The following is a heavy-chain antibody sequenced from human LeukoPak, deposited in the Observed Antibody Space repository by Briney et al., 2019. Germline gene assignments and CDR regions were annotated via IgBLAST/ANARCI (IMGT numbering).Heavy chain of an antibody. J-gene: IGHJ4*02. CDR2: ISSSSSYI. D-gene: IGHD5-12*01. Sequence: GGSLRLSCAASGFTFSSYSMNWVRQAPGRGLEWVSSISSSSSYIYYADSVKGRFTISRDNAKNSLYLQMNSLRAEDTAVYYCARSVDIVATTPDYWGQGTLVTVSS. CDR1: GFTFSSYS. V-gene: IGHV3-21*01. CDR3: ARSVDIVATTPDY.